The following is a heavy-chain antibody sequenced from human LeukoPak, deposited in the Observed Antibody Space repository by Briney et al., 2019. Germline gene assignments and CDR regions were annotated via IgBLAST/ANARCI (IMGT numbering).Heavy chain of an antibody. D-gene: IGHD3-10*01. CDR3: ASSDFSFGSGSPPYYFDY. J-gene: IGHJ4*02. V-gene: IGHV4-30-4*08. CDR1: GGSISSGDNY. CDR2: IYYSGTT. Sequence: SQTLSLTCTVSGGSISSGDNYWSWIRQPPGKGLAWIGYIYYSGTTYYNPSLKSRVSMSVDTSKNQFSLKLSSVTAADTAVYYCASSDFSFGSGSPPYYFDYWGQGTLVTVSS.